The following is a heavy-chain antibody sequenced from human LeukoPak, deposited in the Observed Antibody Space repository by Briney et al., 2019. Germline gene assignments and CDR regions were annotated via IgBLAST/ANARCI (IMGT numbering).Heavy chain of an antibody. V-gene: IGHV3-74*01. D-gene: IGHD5-18*01. J-gene: IGHJ4*02. CDR1: GFTFSSYW. CDR3: AKDRGYSYGDEFDY. CDR2: INSDGSST. Sequence: GGSLRLSCAASGFTFSSYWMHWVRQAPGKGLVWVSRINSDGSSTSYADSVKGRFTISRDNAKNTLYLQMNSLRAEDTAVYYCAKDRGYSYGDEFDYWGQGTLVTVSS.